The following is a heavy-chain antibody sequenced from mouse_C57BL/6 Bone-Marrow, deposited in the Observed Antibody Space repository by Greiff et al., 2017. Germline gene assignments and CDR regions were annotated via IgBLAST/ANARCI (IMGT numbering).Heavy chain of an antibody. CDR2: IDPENGDT. Sequence: EVQLQQSGAELVRPGASVKLSCTASGFNIKDDYMHWVKQRPEQGLEWIGWIDPENGDTEYASKFQGKATITADTSSNTAYLQLSSLTSEDTAVYYCAPVYYDAMDYWGRGTSVTVTA. CDR3: APVYYDAMDY. CDR1: GFNIKDDY. D-gene: IGHD2-1*01. V-gene: IGHV14-4*01. J-gene: IGHJ4*01.